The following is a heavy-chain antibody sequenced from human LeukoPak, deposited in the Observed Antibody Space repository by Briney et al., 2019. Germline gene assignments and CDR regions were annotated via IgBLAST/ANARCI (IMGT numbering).Heavy chain of an antibody. CDR1: GGSFSGYY. CDR3: ARGLPYYYDSSGSP. J-gene: IGHJ5*02. CDR2: INHSGST. D-gene: IGHD3-22*01. Sequence: SETLSLTCAVYGGSFSGYYWSWIRQPPGKGLEWIGEINHSGSTNYNPSLKSRVTMSVDTSKNQFSLKLSSVTAADTAVYYCARGLPYYYDSSGSPWGQGTLVTVSS. V-gene: IGHV4-34*01.